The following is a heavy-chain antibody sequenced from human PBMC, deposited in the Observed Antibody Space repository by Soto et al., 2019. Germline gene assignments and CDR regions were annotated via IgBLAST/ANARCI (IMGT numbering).Heavy chain of an antibody. D-gene: IGHD3-16*01. CDR1: GFTFSSYS. V-gene: IGHV3-21*01. CDR2: ISSSSSYI. CDR3: ARDEDRGYYYYYMDV. Sequence: ESGGGLVKPGGSLRLSCAASGFTFSSYSMNWVRQAPGKGLEWVSSISSSSSYIYYADSVKGRFTISRDNAKNSLYLQMNSLRAEDTAVYYCARDEDRGYYYYYMDVWGKGTTVTVSS. J-gene: IGHJ6*03.